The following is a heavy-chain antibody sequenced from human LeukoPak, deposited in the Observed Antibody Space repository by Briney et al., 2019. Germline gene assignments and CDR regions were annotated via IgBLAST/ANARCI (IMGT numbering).Heavy chain of an antibody. D-gene: IGHD3-22*01. CDR3: ARHDSSGYKY. Sequence: KPSEAVSLTCTVSGGSISRYYWSWIRQPPGKGLEWIGYIYYSGNTNYNPSLKSRVTISVDTSKNQFSLKVTSVTAADTAIYNCARHDSSGYKYWGQGTLVTVSS. J-gene: IGHJ4*02. V-gene: IGHV4-59*08. CDR1: GGSISRYY. CDR2: IYYSGNT.